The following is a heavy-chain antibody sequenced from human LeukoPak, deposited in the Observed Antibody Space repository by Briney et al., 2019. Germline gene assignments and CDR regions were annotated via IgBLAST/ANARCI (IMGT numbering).Heavy chain of an antibody. V-gene: IGHV1-69*02. CDR2: IIPILGIA. Sequence: GASVKVSCKASGGTFSSDTISWVRQAPGQGLEWMGRIIPILGIANYAQKFQGRVTITADKSTSTAYMELSSLRSEDTAVYYCARAVYDILTGGSYYMDVWGKGTTVSVSS. CDR3: ARAVYDILTGGSYYMDV. J-gene: IGHJ6*03. D-gene: IGHD3-9*01. CDR1: GGTFSSDT.